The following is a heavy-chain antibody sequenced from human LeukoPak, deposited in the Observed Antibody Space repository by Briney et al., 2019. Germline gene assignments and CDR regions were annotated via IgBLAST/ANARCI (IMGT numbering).Heavy chain of an antibody. V-gene: IGHV3-11*01. CDR3: ARGGYYGSGAGAFDI. D-gene: IGHD3-10*01. CDR1: GFTFSDYY. Sequence: GGSLRLSCAAAGFTFSDYYMSWIRQAAGKGLGWVSYISGRGSTIYYADAVKGRFTISRDNAKNSLYLQMNSLRAEDTAVYYCARGGYYGSGAGAFDIWGQGTMVTVSS. CDR2: ISGRGSTI. J-gene: IGHJ3*02.